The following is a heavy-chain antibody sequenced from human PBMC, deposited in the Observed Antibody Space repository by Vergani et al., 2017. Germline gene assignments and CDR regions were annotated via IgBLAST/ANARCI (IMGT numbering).Heavy chain of an antibody. V-gene: IGHV4-61*02. D-gene: IGHD3-10*01. CDR2: ISFSGNT. Sequence: QVQLQQWGGGLLKPSETLSLICTVSGASMNSGPDLWSWIRQPAGRRLEYIGRISFSGNTDYNPSLKSRVTLSIDTSKNQFFLRLTSVTAADSAIYYCARDSDSGERFDPWGQGTLVTVSS. J-gene: IGHJ5*02. CDR3: ARDSDSGERFDP. CDR1: GASMNSGPDL.